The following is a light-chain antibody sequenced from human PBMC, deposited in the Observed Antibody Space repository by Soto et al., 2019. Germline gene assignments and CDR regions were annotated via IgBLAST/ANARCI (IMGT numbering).Light chain of an antibody. CDR2: RNN. V-gene: IGLV1-47*01. Sequence: QSVLTQPPSASGTPGQRVTISCSGSSSNIGSNYVYWYQQLPGTAPKLLIYRNNQRPSGGPDLFSRFKSGTSASLAIIGLRSDDEADYYGAAWDDSLSGHLYVFGTGTQLTVL. CDR1: SSNIGSNY. CDR3: AAWDDSLSGHLYV. J-gene: IGLJ1*01.